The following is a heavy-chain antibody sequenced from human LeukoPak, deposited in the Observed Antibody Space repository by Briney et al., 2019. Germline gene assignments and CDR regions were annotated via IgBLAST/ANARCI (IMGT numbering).Heavy chain of an antibody. CDR2: INHSGST. CDR3: ARGRVTIFGVVWDY. J-gene: IGHJ4*02. D-gene: IGHD3-3*01. V-gene: IGHV4-34*01. CDR1: GGSFSGYY. Sequence: PSETLSLTCAVYGGSFSGYYWSWIRQPPGKGLEWIGEINHSGSTNYNSSLKGRVTISVDTSKNQFSLKLSSVTAADTAVYYCARGRVTIFGVVWDYWGQGTLVTVSS.